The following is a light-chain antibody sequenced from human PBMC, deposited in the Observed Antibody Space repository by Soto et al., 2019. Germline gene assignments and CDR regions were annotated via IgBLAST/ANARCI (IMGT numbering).Light chain of an antibody. CDR1: QSVSSY. J-gene: IGKJ5*01. V-gene: IGKV3-15*01. CDR3: QQYNNWPPT. Sequence: EIVMPQSPATLSVSPGERATLSCRASQSVSSYLAWYQQKPGQAPRLLIYGASTRATGIPARFSGSGSGTEFTLTISSLQSEDFAVYYCQQYNNWPPTFGQGTRLEI. CDR2: GAS.